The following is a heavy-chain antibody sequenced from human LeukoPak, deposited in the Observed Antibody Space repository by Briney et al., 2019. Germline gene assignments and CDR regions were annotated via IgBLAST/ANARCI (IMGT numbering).Heavy chain of an antibody. CDR2: ISGSGGST. CDR3: AKVGGYYDILTGYSHFDY. CDR1: GFTFSSYA. J-gene: IGHJ4*02. D-gene: IGHD3-9*01. Sequence: GGSLRLSCAASGFTFSSYATSWVRQAPGKGLEWASAISGSGGSTYYADSVKGRFTISRDNSKNTLYLQMNSLRAEDTAVYYCAKVGGYYDILTGYSHFDYWGQGTLVTVSS. V-gene: IGHV3-23*01.